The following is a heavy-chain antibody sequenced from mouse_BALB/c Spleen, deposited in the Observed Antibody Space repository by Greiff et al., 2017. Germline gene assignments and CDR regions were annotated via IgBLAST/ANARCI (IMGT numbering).Heavy chain of an antibody. J-gene: IGHJ4*01. CDR1: GFNIKDTY. Sequence: VHVKQSGAELVKPGASVKLSCTASGFNIKDTYMHWVKQRPEQGLEWIGRIDPANGNTKYDPKFQGKATITADTSSNTAYLQRSSLTSEDTAVYYCAREDDGYYEGDAMDYWGQGTSVTVSS. D-gene: IGHD2-3*01. V-gene: IGHV14-3*02. CDR3: AREDDGYYEGDAMDY. CDR2: IDPANGNT.